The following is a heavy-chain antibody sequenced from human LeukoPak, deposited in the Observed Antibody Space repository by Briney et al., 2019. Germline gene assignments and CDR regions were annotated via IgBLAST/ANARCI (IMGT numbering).Heavy chain of an antibody. CDR2: IAPHTGHIQ. V-gene: IGHV3-30*04. CDR3: ARDPLAAEPDYFDH. Sequence: GGSLRLSCSASGFTFSNYAMHWVRQAPGQGLEWVAVIAPHTGHIQIYADSVKGRFIISRDNSKSTLYLQMNSLTTKGTAVYYCARDPLAAEPDYFDHWGQGALVTVYS. D-gene: IGHD2-15*01. J-gene: IGHJ4*02. CDR1: GFTFSNYA.